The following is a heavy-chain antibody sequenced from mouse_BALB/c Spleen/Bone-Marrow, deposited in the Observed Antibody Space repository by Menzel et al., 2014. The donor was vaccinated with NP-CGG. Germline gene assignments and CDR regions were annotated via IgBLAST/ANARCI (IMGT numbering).Heavy chain of an antibody. V-gene: IGHV7-3*02. CDR2: IRNRANGYTT. CDR1: GFTFTDYY. Sequence: EVKLMESGGGLVQPGGSLNLSCATSGFTFTDYYMNWVRQPPGKALEWLGFIRNRANGYTTEYSASVKGRFTISRDNSQSILYLQMNTLRAEDSATYYCTRAQLGRHFDVWGAGTTVTVSS. D-gene: IGHD4-1*02. CDR3: TRAQLGRHFDV. J-gene: IGHJ1*01.